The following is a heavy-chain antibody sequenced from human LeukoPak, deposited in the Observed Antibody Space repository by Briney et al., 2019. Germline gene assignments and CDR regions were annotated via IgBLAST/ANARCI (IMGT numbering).Heavy chain of an antibody. CDR3: ARLRGATVAHNWFAP. V-gene: IGHV4-34*01. D-gene: IGHD6-19*01. CDR1: GGSFSGYY. Sequence: PSETLSLTCAVYGGSFSGYYWSWIRQPPGKGLEWIGEMNHSGSANYNPSLKSRVTISVDTSKNQCSLRLSSVTAADTAVYYCARLRGATVAHNWFAPGARELWSPSPQ. J-gene: IGHJ5*02. CDR2: MNHSGSA.